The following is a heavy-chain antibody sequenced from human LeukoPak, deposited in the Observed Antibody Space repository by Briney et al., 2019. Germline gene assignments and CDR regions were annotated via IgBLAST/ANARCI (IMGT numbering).Heavy chain of an antibody. J-gene: IGHJ4*02. CDR1: GFTFSDYE. CDR3: TRDAHSSSSTG. Sequence: GGSLRLSCAASGFTFSDYEMNWVRQAPGKGLEWVSYISSSGSTIYYADSVKGRFTISRDNAENSLYLRMNSLRAEDTAVYYCTRDAHSSSSTGWGQGTLVTVSS. CDR2: ISSSGSTI. V-gene: IGHV3-48*03. D-gene: IGHD6-13*01.